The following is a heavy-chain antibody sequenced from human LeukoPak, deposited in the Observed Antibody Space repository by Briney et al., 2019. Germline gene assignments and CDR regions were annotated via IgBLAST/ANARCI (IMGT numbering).Heavy chain of an antibody. V-gene: IGHV1-18*01. J-gene: IGHJ6*03. CDR2: ISAYNGNT. CDR3: ARHLRYFDWSTYYYYYYMDV. Sequence: ASVKVSCKASGYTFTSYGISWVRQAPGQGLEWMGWISAYNGNTNYAQKLQGRVTMTTDTSTSTAYMELRSLRSDDTAVYYCARHLRYFDWSTYYYYYYMDVWGKGTTVTISS. D-gene: IGHD3-9*01. CDR1: GYTFTSYG.